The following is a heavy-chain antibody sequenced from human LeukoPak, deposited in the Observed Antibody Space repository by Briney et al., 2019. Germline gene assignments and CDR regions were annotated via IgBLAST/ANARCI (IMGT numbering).Heavy chain of an antibody. J-gene: IGHJ4*02. D-gene: IGHD6-19*01. Sequence: GGSLRLSCAASRFTLSNYWMSWVRQAPGKGLEWVANIKQDGSETYYVDSVKGRFTISRDNAKNSLSLQMNSLRAEDTAVYYCXRQRGSGCLDYWGQGTLVTVSS. CDR1: RFTLSNYW. CDR3: XRQRGSGCLDY. V-gene: IGHV3-7*01. CDR2: IKQDGSET.